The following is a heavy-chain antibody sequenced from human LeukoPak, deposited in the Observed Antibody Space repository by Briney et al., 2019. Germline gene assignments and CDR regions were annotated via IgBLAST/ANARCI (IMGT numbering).Heavy chain of an antibody. J-gene: IGHJ5*02. CDR2: ISSRGDST. V-gene: IGHV3-23*01. D-gene: IGHD3-10*01. CDR3: AKSGYGSGSYSYNWFDP. Sequence: PGGSLILSCAASGFTFSNYAMSWVRQVPGRGLEWVTTISSRGDSTYDADSVKGRFTISRDNAKNSLYLQMNSLRAEDTALYYCAKSGYGSGSYSYNWFDPWGQGTLVTVSS. CDR1: GFTFSNYA.